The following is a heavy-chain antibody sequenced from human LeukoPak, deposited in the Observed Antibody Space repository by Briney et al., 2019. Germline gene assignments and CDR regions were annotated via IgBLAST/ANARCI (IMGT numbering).Heavy chain of an antibody. CDR1: GYTFIDYY. CDR2: IKSISGGT. D-gene: IGHD3-3*02. J-gene: IGHJ4*02. V-gene: IGHV1-2*02. CDR3: TRSGTDIFAF. Sequence: ASVKVSCKASGYTFIDYYIHWVRQAPGQGLEWVGWIKSISGGTNYAQRFQGRVTITRDTSINTAYMDLTSLSSDDTAVYYCTRSGTDIFAFWGQGTLVTVSS.